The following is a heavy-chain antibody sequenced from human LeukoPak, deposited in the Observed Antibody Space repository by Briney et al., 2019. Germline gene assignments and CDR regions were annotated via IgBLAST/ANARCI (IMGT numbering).Heavy chain of an antibody. CDR1: GYTFTSYG. V-gene: IGHV1-18*01. D-gene: IGHD3-22*01. CDR3: ARDYDSSGYWFDP. J-gene: IGHJ5*02. CDR2: ISAYNGNT. Sequence: ASVKVSCKASGYTFTSYGISWVRQAPGQGLEWMGWISAYNGNTNYAQKFQGRVTMTRDTSISTAYMELSRLRSDDTAVYYCARDYDSSGYWFDPWGQGTLVTVSS.